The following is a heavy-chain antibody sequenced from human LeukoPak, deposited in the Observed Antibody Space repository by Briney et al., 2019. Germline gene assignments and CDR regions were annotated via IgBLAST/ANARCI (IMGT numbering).Heavy chain of an antibody. CDR2: IYHSGST. J-gene: IGHJ4*02. D-gene: IGHD3-16*02. V-gene: IGHV4-38-2*01. Sequence: SETLSLTCAVSGYSISSGYYWGWIRQPPGKGLAWIGSIYHSGSTYYNPSLKGRVTISVDTSKNQFSLKLSSVTAADTAVYYCARGRDYDYVWGSYRPYYFDYWGQGTLVTVSS. CDR1: GYSISSGYY. CDR3: ARGRDYDYVWGSYRPYYFDY.